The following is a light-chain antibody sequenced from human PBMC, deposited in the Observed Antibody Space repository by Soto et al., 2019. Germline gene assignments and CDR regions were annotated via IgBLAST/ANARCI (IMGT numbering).Light chain of an antibody. CDR3: QHYNSYSEA. J-gene: IGKJ1*01. CDR1: QSISSW. CDR2: DAS. Sequence: DIQMTQSPSTLSASVGDRVTITLRASQSISSWLAWYQQKPGKAPKLLIYDASSLESGVPSRFSGSGSGTEFTLTISSPQPDDFATYYCQHYNSYSEAFGQGTKVDIK. V-gene: IGKV1-5*01.